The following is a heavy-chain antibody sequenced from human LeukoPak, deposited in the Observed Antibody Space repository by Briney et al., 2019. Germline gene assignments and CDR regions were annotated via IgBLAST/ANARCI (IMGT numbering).Heavy chain of an antibody. CDR2: ISSSSSYI. D-gene: IGHD3-3*01. CDR3: ARGRRWGVVMNYYYYGMDV. V-gene: IGHV3-21*01. J-gene: IGHJ6*02. CDR1: GFTFSSDS. Sequence: GGSLRLSCAPSGFTFSSDSMNWVRQAPGKGLEWVSSISSSSSYINYADSVKGRFTLSRDNAKNSLYLQMNSLRAEDTAVYYCARGRRWGVVMNYYYYGMDVWGQGTTVTVSS.